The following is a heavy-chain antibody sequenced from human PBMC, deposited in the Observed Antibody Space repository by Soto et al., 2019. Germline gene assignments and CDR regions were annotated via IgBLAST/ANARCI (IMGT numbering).Heavy chain of an antibody. D-gene: IGHD4-17*01. Sequence: PGGSLRLSCAASGFTFSSYGMHWVRQAPGKGLEWVAVIWYDGSNKYYADSVKGRFTISSDTSKNTLYLQMNSLRAEDTAVYYCARDSSTVTTTFFDYWGQGTLVTVSS. CDR3: ARDSSTVTTTFFDY. CDR2: IWYDGSNK. CDR1: GFTFSSYG. V-gene: IGHV3-33*01. J-gene: IGHJ4*02.